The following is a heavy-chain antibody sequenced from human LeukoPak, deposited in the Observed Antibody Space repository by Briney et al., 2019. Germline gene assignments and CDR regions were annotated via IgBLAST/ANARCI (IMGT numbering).Heavy chain of an antibody. V-gene: IGHV3-13*01. CDR2: IGTAGDT. CDR1: GFTFSSYD. J-gene: IGHJ5*02. CDR3: ARGYCSSTSCYTRGSWFDP. Sequence: GGSLRLSCAASGFTFSSYDMRCVRQATGKGLEWVSAIGTAGDTYYPGSVKGRFTISRENAKNSLYLQMNSLRAGHTAVYYCARGYCSSTSCYTRGSWFDPWGQGTRVTVSS. D-gene: IGHD2-2*02.